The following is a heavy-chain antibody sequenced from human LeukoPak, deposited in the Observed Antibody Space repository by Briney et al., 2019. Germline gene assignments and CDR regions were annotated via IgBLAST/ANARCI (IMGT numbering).Heavy chain of an antibody. CDR3: ARDLGAAAGTLDY. V-gene: IGHV3-66*01. D-gene: IGHD6-13*01. CDR1: GFTVSSNY. J-gene: IGHJ4*02. CDR2: IYSGGST. Sequence: PGGSLRLSCAASGFTVSSNYMSWVRQAPGKGLEWVSVIYSGGSTYYADSVKGRFTISRDNSKNTLYLQMNSLRAEDTAVYYCARDLGAAAGTLDYWGQGTLVTVSS.